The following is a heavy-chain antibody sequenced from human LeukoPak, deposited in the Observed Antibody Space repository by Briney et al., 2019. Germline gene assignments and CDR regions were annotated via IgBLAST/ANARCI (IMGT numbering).Heavy chain of an antibody. D-gene: IGHD4-17*01. Sequence: SETLSLTCTVSGGSVSSGSYYWSWIRQPPGKGLEWIGYIYYSGSTNYNPSLKSRVTISVDTSKNQFSLKLSSVTAADTAVYYCARVPILTVTTTVYYYYGMDVWGQGTTVTVSS. V-gene: IGHV4-61*01. J-gene: IGHJ6*02. CDR1: GGSVSSGSYY. CDR3: ARVPILTVTTTVYYYYGMDV. CDR2: IYYSGST.